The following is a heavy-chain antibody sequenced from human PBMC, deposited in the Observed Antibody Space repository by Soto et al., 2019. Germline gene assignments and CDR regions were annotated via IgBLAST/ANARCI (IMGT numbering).Heavy chain of an antibody. CDR1: GASINNTSYY. D-gene: IGHD3-16*01. V-gene: IGHV4-39*01. CDR2: IYFSGTA. Sequence: LQLQESGPGLVKPSETLSLTCSVSGASINNTSYYWGWIRQSPGKGLEWLGNIYFSGTAYSTPVLRSRVTMSVATSKNQFPLQLNSMTAADTGVYYCARGAPGPIPNSYFDFWGQGTLVTVSS. CDR3: ARGAPGPIPNSYFDF. J-gene: IGHJ4*02.